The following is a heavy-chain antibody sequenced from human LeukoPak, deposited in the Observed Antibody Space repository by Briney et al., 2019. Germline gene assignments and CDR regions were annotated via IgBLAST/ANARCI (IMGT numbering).Heavy chain of an antibody. CDR1: GGSISSGSYY. CDR3: ARGRSGYFDY. CDR2: VYTSGST. D-gene: IGHD3-3*01. V-gene: IGHV4-61*02. J-gene: IGHJ4*02. Sequence: SETLSLTCTVSGGSISSGSYYWSWIWQPAGKGLEWIGRVYTSGSTNYNPSLKSRVTISVDTSRNQFSLKLISVTAADTAVYYCARGRSGYFDYWGQGTLVTVSS.